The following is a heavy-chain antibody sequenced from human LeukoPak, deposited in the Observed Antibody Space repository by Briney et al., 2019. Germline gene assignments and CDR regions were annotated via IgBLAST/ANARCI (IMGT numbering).Heavy chain of an antibody. CDR1: GFTFDDYA. V-gene: IGHV3-43*02. CDR3: VREGDYYFDY. J-gene: IGHJ4*02. Sequence: GGSLRLSCAASGFTFDDYAMHWVRQAPGKGLEWVSLISGDGGRTHYADSVKGRFTISRDNAKNSLYLQMNSLRAEDTAVYYCVREGDYYFDYWGQGTLVTVSS. D-gene: IGHD1-26*01. CDR2: ISGDGGRT.